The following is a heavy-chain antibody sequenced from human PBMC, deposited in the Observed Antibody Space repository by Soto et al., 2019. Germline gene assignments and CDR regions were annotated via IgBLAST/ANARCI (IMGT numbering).Heavy chain of an antibody. CDR3: ATYSGSFQF. CDR2: IKQDGSEK. Sequence: GGSLRLSCAASGFTFRDYWMSWVRQAPGKGLEWVANIKQDGSEKSYVDSVKGRFTISRDNARNSLFLQMNNLKPEDTAVYYCATYSGSFQFWGQGTLVTVSS. CDR1: GFTFRDYW. D-gene: IGHD1-26*01. J-gene: IGHJ4*02. V-gene: IGHV3-7*03.